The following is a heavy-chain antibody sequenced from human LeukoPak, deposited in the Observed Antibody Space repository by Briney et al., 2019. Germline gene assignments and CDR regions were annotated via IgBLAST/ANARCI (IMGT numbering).Heavy chain of an antibody. CDR2: IYPGDSDT. J-gene: IGHJ3*02. V-gene: IGHV5-51*01. Sequence: GESLKISCKASGYNFTSYWIAWVRQMPGKGLERMGIIYPGDSDTRYSPSFQGQVTISADKSISTAYLQWSSLKASGTAMYYCARLMAGGTYRAAFGIWGQGTMVTVSS. CDR3: ARLMAGGTYRAAFGI. D-gene: IGHD1-1*01. CDR1: GYNFTSYW.